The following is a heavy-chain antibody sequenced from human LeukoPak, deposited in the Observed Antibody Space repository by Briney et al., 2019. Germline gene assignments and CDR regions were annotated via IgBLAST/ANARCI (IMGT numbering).Heavy chain of an antibody. CDR1: GFTFSSYS. V-gene: IGHV3-21*01. Sequence: PGGSLRLSCEASGFTFSSYSMNWVRQAPGKGLEWVSSVSSSSSYIHYADSVKGRFTISRDNAKNSLYLQMNSLRAEDTAVYYCARVPSKGYDSSGYYYAFDIWGQGTMVTVSS. CDR3: ARVPSKGYDSSGYYYAFDI. D-gene: IGHD3-22*01. J-gene: IGHJ3*02. CDR2: VSSSSSYI.